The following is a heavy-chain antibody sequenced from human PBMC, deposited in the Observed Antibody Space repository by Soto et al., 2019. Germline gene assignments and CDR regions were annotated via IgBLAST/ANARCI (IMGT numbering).Heavy chain of an antibody. CDR3: ARGSRYYDFWSGYL. D-gene: IGHD3-3*01. Sequence: QVQLVESGGGVVKPGRSLRLSCAASGFTFSSYGMHWVRQAPGKGLEWVAVIWYDGSNKYYADSVKGRFTISRDNSKNTLYLQMNSLRAEDTAVYYCARGSRYYDFWSGYLWGKGTLVTVSS. V-gene: IGHV3-33*01. CDR2: IWYDGSNK. J-gene: IGHJ5*02. CDR1: GFTFSSYG.